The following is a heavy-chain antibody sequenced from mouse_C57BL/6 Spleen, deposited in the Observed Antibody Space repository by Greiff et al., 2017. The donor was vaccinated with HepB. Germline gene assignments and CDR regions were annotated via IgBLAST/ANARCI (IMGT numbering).Heavy chain of an antibody. Sequence: QVQLQQSGAELARPGASVKMSCKASGYTFTSYTMHWVKQRPGQGLEWIGYINPSSGYTKYNQKFKDKATLTADKSSSTAYMQLSILTSEDSAVYYCARSTVWYFDVWGTGTTVTVSS. CDR1: GYTFTSYT. CDR2: INPSSGYT. CDR3: ARSTVWYFDV. V-gene: IGHV1-4*01. J-gene: IGHJ1*03.